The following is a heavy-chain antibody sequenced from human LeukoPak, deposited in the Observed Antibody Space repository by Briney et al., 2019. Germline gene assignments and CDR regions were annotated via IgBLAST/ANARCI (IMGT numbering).Heavy chain of an antibody. V-gene: IGHV6-1*01. CDR2: TYYRSKWYN. J-gene: IGHJ6*02. CDR1: GDSVSSNSAA. Sequence: SQTLSLTCAISGDSVSSNSAAWNWIRQSPSRGLERLGRTYYRSKWYNDYAVSVKSRITINPDTSKNQFSLQLNSVTPEDTAVYYCARVTSDYGGTNYYYYGMDVWGQGTTVTVSS. CDR3: ARVTSDYGGTNYYYYGMDV. D-gene: IGHD4-23*01.